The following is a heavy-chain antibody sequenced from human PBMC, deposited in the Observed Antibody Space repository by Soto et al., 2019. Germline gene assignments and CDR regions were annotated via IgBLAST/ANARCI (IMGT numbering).Heavy chain of an antibody. CDR1: GGSISSYY. J-gene: IGHJ3*02. Sequence: SETLSLTCTVSGGSISSYYWSWIRQPPGRGLEWIGYIYYSGSTNYNPSLKSRATISVDTSKSQFSLKLSSVTAADTAVYYCARDSTLRGISIYDNAFDIWGQGTMVTVSS. CDR3: ARDSTLRGISIYDNAFDI. D-gene: IGHD3-10*01. V-gene: IGHV4-59*01. CDR2: IYYSGST.